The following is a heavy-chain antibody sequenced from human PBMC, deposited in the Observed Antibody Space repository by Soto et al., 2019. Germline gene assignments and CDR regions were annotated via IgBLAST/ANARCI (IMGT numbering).Heavy chain of an antibody. V-gene: IGHV1-8*01. D-gene: IGHD4-17*01. CDR1: GYTFTSYD. Sequence: WASVKVSCKASGYTFTSYDINWVRQATGQGLEWMGWMNPNSGNTGYAQKFQGRVTMTRNTSISTAYMELSSLRSEDTAVYYCARHETTVTNNWFDPWGQGTLVTVSA. J-gene: IGHJ5*02. CDR2: MNPNSGNT. CDR3: ARHETTVTNNWFDP.